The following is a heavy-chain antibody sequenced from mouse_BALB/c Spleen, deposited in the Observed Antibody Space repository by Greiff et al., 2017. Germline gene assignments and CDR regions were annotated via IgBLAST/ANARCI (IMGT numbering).Heavy chain of an antibody. V-gene: IGHV5-6-4*01. CDR1: GFTFSSYT. D-gene: IGHD2-1*01. CDR3: TRDLL. CDR2: ISSGGSYT. Sequence: EVKLMESGGGLVKPGGSQKLSCAASGFTFSSYTMSWVRQTPEKRLEWVATISSGGSYTYYPDSVKGRFTISRDNAKNTLYLQMSSLKSEDTAMYYCTRDLLWGQGTLVTVSA. J-gene: IGHJ3*01.